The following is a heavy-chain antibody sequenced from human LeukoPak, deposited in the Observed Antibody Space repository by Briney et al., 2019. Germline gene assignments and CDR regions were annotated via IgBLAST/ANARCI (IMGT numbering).Heavy chain of an antibody. D-gene: IGHD3-10*01. Sequence: PSETLSLTCTVSGGSISSSSYYWGWIRQPPGTGLEWIGSIYYSGSTYYLPSLKSRVTISVDTSKNQFSLQLNSVPPEDTAVYYCARSLITADYYGSGGNWGQGTLVTVSS. CDR3: ARSLITADYYGSGGN. CDR1: GGSISSSSYY. CDR2: IYYSGST. J-gene: IGHJ4*02. V-gene: IGHV4-39*07.